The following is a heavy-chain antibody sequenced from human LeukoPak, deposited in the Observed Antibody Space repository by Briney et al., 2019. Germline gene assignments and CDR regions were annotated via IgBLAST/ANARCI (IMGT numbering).Heavy chain of an antibody. D-gene: IGHD2-21*02. CDR1: GYTFTSYD. J-gene: IGHJ6*03. Sequence: ASVKVSYKASGYTFTSYDINWVRQATGQGLEWMGWMNPNSGNTGYAQKFQGRVTITRNTSISTAYMELSSLRSEDTAVYYCARRLRDYYYYYYMDVWGKGTTVTVSS. V-gene: IGHV1-8*03. CDR3: ARRLRDYYYYYYMDV. CDR2: MNPNSGNT.